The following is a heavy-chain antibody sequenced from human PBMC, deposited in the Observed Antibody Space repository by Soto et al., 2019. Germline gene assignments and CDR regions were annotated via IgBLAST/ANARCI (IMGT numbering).Heavy chain of an antibody. CDR2: IYYSGST. CDR3: ARDHYVYDILTGYGYYYGMDV. D-gene: IGHD3-9*01. Sequence: SETLSLTCTVSGGSISSSSYYWSWIRQPPGKGLEWIGYIYYSGSTYYNQSLKSRVTISVDTSKNQFSLKLSSVTAADTAVYYCARDHYVYDILTGYGYYYGMDVWGQGTTVTVSS. CDR1: GGSISSSSYY. J-gene: IGHJ6*02. V-gene: IGHV4-30-4*01.